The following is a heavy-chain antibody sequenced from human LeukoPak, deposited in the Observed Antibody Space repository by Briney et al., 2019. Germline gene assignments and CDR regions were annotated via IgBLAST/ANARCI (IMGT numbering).Heavy chain of an antibody. J-gene: IGHJ4*02. CDR1: GYTFTGHY. CDR3: ASRAEYDYGDY. D-gene: IGHD2/OR15-2a*01. V-gene: IGHV1-2*02. CDR2: INPKNAGT. Sequence: ASVKVSCKASGYTFTGHYMHWVRQVPGQGLEWIGWINPKNAGTNYAQKFQGRVTMTRDTSISTAYMELSRLRSDDTAVYYCASRAEYDYGDYWGQGTLVTVSS.